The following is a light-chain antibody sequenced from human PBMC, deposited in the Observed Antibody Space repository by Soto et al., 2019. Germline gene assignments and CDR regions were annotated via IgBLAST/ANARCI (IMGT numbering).Light chain of an antibody. V-gene: IGLV2-14*01. CDR1: SSDVGGYNY. CDR2: DVS. CDR3: SSYTSSSSLVV. J-gene: IGLJ2*01. Sequence: QSALTQPASVSGSPGQSITISCTGTSSDVGGYNYVSWYQQHPGKAPKLMIYDVSNRPSGVSNRFSGSKSGNTASLTISGLQAEDEADYYCSSYTSSSSLVVFGGRTMLTV.